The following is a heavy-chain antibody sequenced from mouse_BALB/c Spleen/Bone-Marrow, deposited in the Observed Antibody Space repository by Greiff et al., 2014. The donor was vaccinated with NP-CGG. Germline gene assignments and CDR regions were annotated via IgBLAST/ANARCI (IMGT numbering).Heavy chain of an antibody. J-gene: IGHJ1*01. Sequence: EVHLVASGGGLVRPGGSLRLSFATSVFTFTDYYMTWVRQPPGKALEWLGFIRNKANGYTTEYSASVKGRFTISRDNSQSILYLQMNTLRAEDSATYYCAREGVYYGNPYWYFDVWGAGTTVTVSS. CDR3: AREGVYYGNPYWYFDV. CDR1: VFTFTDYY. D-gene: IGHD2-1*01. V-gene: IGHV7-3*02. CDR2: IRNKANGYTT.